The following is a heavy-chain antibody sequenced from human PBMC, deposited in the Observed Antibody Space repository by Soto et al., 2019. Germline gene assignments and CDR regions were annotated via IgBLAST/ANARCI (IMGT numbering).Heavy chain of an antibody. CDR1: GFSFSDHS. Sequence: GGSLRLSCVASGFSFSDHSMNWVRQAPGKGLQWISYISSNSDTTYYADSVKGRFTVSRDNAKNALFLQMNSLRDDDTATYYCARLPKGSLVAAWGQGARVTVSS. V-gene: IGHV3-48*02. CDR2: ISSNSDTT. D-gene: IGHD2-15*01. CDR3: ARLPKGSLVAA. J-gene: IGHJ4*02.